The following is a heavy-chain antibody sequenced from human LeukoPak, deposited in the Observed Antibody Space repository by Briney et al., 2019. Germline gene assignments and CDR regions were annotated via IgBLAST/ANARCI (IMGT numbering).Heavy chain of an antibody. V-gene: IGHV4-59*01. CDR3: ALGSYYYYFDY. D-gene: IGHD3-10*01. J-gene: IGHJ4*02. CDR1: GGSISSYH. Sequence: SETLSLTCTVSGGSISSYHWSWIRQPPGKGLEWIGYIYYSGSTNYNPSLKSRVTISVDTSKNQFSLKLSSVTAADTAVYYCALGSYYYYFDYWGQGTLVTVSS. CDR2: IYYSGST.